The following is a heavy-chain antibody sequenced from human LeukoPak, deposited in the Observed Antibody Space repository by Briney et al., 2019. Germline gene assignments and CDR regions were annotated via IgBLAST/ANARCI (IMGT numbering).Heavy chain of an antibody. CDR2: ISYDGRSK. CDR1: GFTFSNFG. D-gene: IGHD6-19*01. Sequence: VGSLRLSCVASGFTFSNFGVHWVRPAPGKGLEGVAVISYDGRSKYYARSVKDRFTISRDNSENTLCLQMNSLRAGDTAVYYCAKDKGSAWYGGIEYWGRGALVTVSS. J-gene: IGHJ4*02. V-gene: IGHV3-30*18. CDR3: AKDKGSAWYGGIEY.